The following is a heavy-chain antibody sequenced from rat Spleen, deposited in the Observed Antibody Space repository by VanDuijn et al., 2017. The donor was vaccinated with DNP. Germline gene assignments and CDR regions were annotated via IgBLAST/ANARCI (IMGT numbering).Heavy chain of an antibody. CDR1: GFTFSDYN. J-gene: IGHJ2*01. CDR3: ARPNFGSPYYFDY. Sequence: EVQLVESGGGLVQSGRSLKLSCAASGFTFSDYNMAWVRQAPKKGLEWVAAVSSDGSSTYYRDSVKGRFTISRNNAKNTLYLQMDSLRSEDTATYYCARPNFGSPYYFDYWGQGVMVTVSS. CDR2: VSSDGSST. V-gene: IGHV5-7*01. D-gene: IGHD1-3*01.